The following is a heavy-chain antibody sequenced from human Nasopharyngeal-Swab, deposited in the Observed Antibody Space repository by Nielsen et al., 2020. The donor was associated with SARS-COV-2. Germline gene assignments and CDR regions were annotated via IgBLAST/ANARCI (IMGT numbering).Heavy chain of an antibody. J-gene: IGHJ4*02. CDR1: GYTLTELS. CDR3: ATTPRRFLEWFLFDY. CDR2: FDPEDGET. Sequence: ASVKVSCKVSGYTLTELSMHWVRQAPGKGLEWMGGFDPEDGETIYAQKFQGRVTMTEDTSTATAYMELSSLRSEDTAVYYCATTPRRFLEWFLFDYWGQGTLVTVSS. V-gene: IGHV1-24*01. D-gene: IGHD3-3*01.